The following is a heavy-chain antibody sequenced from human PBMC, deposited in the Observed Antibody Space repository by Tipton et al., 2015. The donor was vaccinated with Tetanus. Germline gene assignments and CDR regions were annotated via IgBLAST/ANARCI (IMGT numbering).Heavy chain of an antibody. V-gene: IGHV4-39*01. D-gene: IGHD4-17*01. CDR2: IYNTGNA. J-gene: IGHJ4*02. CDR1: GGSISYTNYY. CDR3: ARGKHTVTFDY. Sequence: TLSLTCSVSGGSISYTNYYWGWIRQAPGKGLEWIGSIYNTGNAYSNPALTSRVTMSVDASMIQFSLRLRSVTAADTAVYYCARGKHTVTFDYWGQGTLVTVSS.